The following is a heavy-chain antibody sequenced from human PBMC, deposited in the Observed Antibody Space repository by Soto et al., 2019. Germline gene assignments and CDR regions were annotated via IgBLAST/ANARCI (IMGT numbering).Heavy chain of an antibody. Sequence: GGSLRLSCSASGFTFSSYAMHWVRQAPGKGLEYVSAISSNGGSTYYADSVKGRFTISRDNAKNTLYLQMSSLRAEDTAVYYCVKDLHSTWYSSSSNYWGQGTLVTVSS. CDR2: ISSNGGST. CDR1: GFTFSSYA. J-gene: IGHJ4*02. D-gene: IGHD6-6*01. CDR3: VKDLHSTWYSSSSNY. V-gene: IGHV3-64D*08.